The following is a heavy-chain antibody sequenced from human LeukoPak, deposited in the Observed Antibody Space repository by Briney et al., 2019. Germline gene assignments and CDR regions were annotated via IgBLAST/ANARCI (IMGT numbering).Heavy chain of an antibody. CDR1: GYTFTSYA. CDR2: INAGNGNT. CDR3: ARDKKLGYCSSTSCAPFDY. V-gene: IGHV1-3*01. D-gene: IGHD2-2*01. Sequence: GASVKVSCKASGYTFTSYAMHWVRQAPGRRLEWMGWINAGNGNTKYSQKFQGRVTITRDTSASTAYMELSSLRSEDTAVYYCARDKKLGYCSSTSCAPFDYWGQGTLVTVSS. J-gene: IGHJ4*02.